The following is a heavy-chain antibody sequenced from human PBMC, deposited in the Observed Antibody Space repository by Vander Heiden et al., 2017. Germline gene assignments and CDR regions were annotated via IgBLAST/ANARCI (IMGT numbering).Heavy chain of an antibody. CDR2: INPSGGST. J-gene: IGHJ6*02. V-gene: IGHV1-46*01. CDR1: GYTVTSYY. Sequence: QLVQSGAAVKKPGASVKVSCKASGYTVTSYYVHWVRQAPGQGLEWMGIINPSGGSTSYAQKFQGRVTMTRDTSTSTVYMELSSLRSEDTAVYYCARTDYYYGMDVWGQGTTVTVSS. CDR3: ARTDYYYGMDV.